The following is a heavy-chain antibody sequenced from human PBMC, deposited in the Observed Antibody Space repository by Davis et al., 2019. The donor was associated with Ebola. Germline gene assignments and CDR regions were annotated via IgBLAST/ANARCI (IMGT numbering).Heavy chain of an antibody. D-gene: IGHD1-7*01. V-gene: IGHV4-34*01. CDR1: GGSFSGYY. J-gene: IGHJ6*02. CDR2: INHSGST. Sequence: PSETLSLTCAVYGGSFSGYYWSWIRQPPGKGLEWIGEINHSGSTNYNPSLKSRVTISVDTSKNQFSLKLSSVTAADTAVYYCAGETGTTGYYYYGMDVWGQGTTVTVSS. CDR3: AGETGTTGYYYYGMDV.